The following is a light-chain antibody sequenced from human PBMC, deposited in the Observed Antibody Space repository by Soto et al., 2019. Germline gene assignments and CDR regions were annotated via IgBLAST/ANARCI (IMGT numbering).Light chain of an antibody. Sequence: IVITQSPATLSVSPGESATRSCWASQSVTGDLAWYQQQPGQAPKLFIYRASTRATGVPARFSGSGSGTDFTLTISSLQSEDFAVYYCQQYNNWPWTFGQGTKVDIK. CDR2: RAS. CDR3: QQYNNWPWT. J-gene: IGKJ1*01. V-gene: IGKV3-15*01. CDR1: QSVTGD.